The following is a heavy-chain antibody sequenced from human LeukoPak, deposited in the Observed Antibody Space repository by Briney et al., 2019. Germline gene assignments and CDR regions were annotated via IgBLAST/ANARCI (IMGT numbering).Heavy chain of an antibody. CDR3: ARDGDWNDEFHFDY. J-gene: IGHJ4*02. D-gene: IGHD1-1*01. CDR2: ISYDGSNK. CDR1: GSTFSSYA. V-gene: IGHV3-30*04. Sequence: PGRSLRLSCAASGSTFSSYAMHWVRQAPGKGLEWVAVISYDGSNKYYADSVKGRFTISRDNSKNTLYLQMNGLRAEDTAVYYCARDGDWNDEFHFDYWGQGTLVTVSS.